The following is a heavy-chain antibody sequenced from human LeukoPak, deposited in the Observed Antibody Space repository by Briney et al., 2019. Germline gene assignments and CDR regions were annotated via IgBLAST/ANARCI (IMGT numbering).Heavy chain of an antibody. CDR3: AKDSLPRYYDSSEPTFDY. Sequence: GGSLRLSCAASGFTFSSYAMSWVRQAPGKGLEWVSAISGSGINTYYADSVKGRFTISRDNSKNTLYLRMNSLSAVDTAVYYCAKDSLPRYYDSSEPTFDYWGQGILVTVSS. J-gene: IGHJ4*02. D-gene: IGHD3-22*01. CDR1: GFTFSSYA. CDR2: ISGSGINT. V-gene: IGHV3-23*01.